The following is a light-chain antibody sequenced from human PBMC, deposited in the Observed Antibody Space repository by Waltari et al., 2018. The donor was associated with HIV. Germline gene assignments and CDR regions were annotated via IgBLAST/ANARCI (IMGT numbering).Light chain of an antibody. CDR1: SSHVGSTT. Sequence: QSVLIQPPSSSGSPGQRVTISCSGRSSHVGSTTVNWYQHLPGVAPKLLILNDDERPSGVPDRFSGSKSCTSASLAISGLQSEDEGDYYCAAWDDSLNAYVFGTGTTVTVL. CDR3: AAWDDSLNAYV. V-gene: IGLV1-44*01. CDR2: NDD. J-gene: IGLJ1*01.